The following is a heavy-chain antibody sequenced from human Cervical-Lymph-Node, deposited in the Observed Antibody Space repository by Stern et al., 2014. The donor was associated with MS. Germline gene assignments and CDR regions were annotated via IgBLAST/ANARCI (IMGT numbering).Heavy chain of an antibody. CDR3: ARRGMDV. V-gene: IGHV5-51*01. CDR1: GYSFNIYW. Sequence: EVQLVESGAEVKKPGESLTISCKGFGYSFNIYWIAWVRQRPGKGLEWMGIIYPDDSDTGYSPSSQGQVTFSVDKSISTAYLQWSSLKPSDTATYFCARRGMDVWGQGTSVTVSS. J-gene: IGHJ6*02. CDR2: IYPDDSDT.